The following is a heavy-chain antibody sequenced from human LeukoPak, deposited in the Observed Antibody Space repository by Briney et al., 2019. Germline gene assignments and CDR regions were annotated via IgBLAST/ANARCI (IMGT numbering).Heavy chain of an antibody. J-gene: IGHJ4*02. Sequence: PSQTLSLTCTVSGGSISSGDYYWSWIRQPPGKGLEWVGYIYYSGSTYYNPSLKSRVTISVDTSKNQFSLKLSSVTAADTAVYYCARVPLWFGELAPIDYWGQGTLVTVSS. CDR2: IYYSGST. CDR3: ARVPLWFGELAPIDY. V-gene: IGHV4-30-4*01. CDR1: GGSISSGDYY. D-gene: IGHD3-10*01.